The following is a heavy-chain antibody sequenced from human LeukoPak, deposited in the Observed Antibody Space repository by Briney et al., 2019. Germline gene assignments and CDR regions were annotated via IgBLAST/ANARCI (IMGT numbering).Heavy chain of an antibody. V-gene: IGHV3-30*18. CDR1: GFTFSSYG. CDR2: ISYDGSNK. Sequence: GGSLRLSCAASGFTFSSYGMHWVRQAPGKGLEWVAVISYDGSNKYYADSVKGRFTISRDNSKNSLYLKMNSLRAEDTAVYYCAKGGEMYSSGWYFDYWGQGTLVTVSS. CDR3: AKGGEMYSSGWYFDY. J-gene: IGHJ4*02. D-gene: IGHD6-19*01.